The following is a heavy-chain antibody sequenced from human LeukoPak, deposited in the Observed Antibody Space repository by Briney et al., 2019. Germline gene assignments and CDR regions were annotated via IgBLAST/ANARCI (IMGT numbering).Heavy chain of an antibody. CDR2: ISGSGGST. CDR3: AKDTRSMVYAIVDY. J-gene: IGHJ4*02. Sequence: GGSLRLSCAASGFTFSSYAMSWVRQAPGKGLEWVSAISGSGGSTYYADSVKGRFTISRDNSKNTLYLQMNSLRAEDTALYYCAKDTRSMVYAIVDYWGQGTLVTVSS. CDR1: GFTFSSYA. D-gene: IGHD2-8*01. V-gene: IGHV3-23*01.